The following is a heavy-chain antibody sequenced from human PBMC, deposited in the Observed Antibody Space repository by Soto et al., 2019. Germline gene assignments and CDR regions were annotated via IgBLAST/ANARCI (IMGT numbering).Heavy chain of an antibody. J-gene: IGHJ4*02. Sequence: ASVKVSCKASGYTFTSYGISWVRQAPGQGLEWMGWISAYNGNTNYAQKLQGRVTMTTDTSTSTAYMELRSLRSDDTAVYYCARERKYYYDSTLYGDWGQGTLVTVSS. CDR1: GYTFTSYG. CDR3: ARERKYYYDSTLYGD. CDR2: ISAYNGNT. D-gene: IGHD3-22*01. V-gene: IGHV1-18*01.